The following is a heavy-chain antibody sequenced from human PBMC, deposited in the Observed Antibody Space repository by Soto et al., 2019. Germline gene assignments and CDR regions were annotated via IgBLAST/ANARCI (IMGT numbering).Heavy chain of an antibody. CDR3: ARRGSGSYYDY. CDR2: ISGSGDST. CDR1: GFTFSSYA. V-gene: IGHV3-23*01. J-gene: IGHJ4*02. D-gene: IGHD1-26*01. Sequence: EVQLLESGGGLVQPGGSLRLSCAASGFTFSSYAMRWVRQAPVKGLEWVSAISGSGDSTYYADSVKGRFTISRDNSKNPLYLQMNSLRAEEPAVYYCARRGSGSYYDYWGQGTLVTVSS.